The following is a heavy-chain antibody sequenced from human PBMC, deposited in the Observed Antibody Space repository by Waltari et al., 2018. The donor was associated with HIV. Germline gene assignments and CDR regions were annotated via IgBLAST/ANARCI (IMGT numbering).Heavy chain of an antibody. CDR1: GFTFSFHV. CDR3: ARSAGDYDYLRGNFRAFDY. V-gene: IGHV3-48*01. D-gene: IGHD3-16*01. CDR2: ISTSSSTI. Sequence: EVQLVQSGGGLVQPGGSLRLSCAASGFTFSFHVMKCVRQTPGKGLGWISYISTSSSTIYYADSVKGRFTISRDNAKNSLYLQMNSLRAEDTAVYYCARSAGDYDYLRGNFRAFDYWGQGTLVTVSS. J-gene: IGHJ4*02.